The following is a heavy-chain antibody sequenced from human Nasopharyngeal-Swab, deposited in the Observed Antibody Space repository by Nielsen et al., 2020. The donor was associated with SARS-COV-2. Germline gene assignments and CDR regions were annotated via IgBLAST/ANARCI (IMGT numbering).Heavy chain of an antibody. D-gene: IGHD3-16*01. V-gene: IGHV5-10-1*01. Sequence: SCKGSGYSFTNYWIVWVRQMPGKGLEWMGTIDPRDSYITYSPSFQGHVTISTDKSINTAYLQWSSLKASDTAMYYCARHTGGRVDYWGQGTLVTVSS. CDR1: GYSFTNYW. CDR3: ARHTGGRVDY. J-gene: IGHJ4*02. CDR2: IDPRDSYI.